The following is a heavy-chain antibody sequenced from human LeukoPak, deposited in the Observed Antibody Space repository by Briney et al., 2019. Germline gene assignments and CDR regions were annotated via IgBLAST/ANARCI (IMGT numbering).Heavy chain of an antibody. CDR2: ISGSGGST. J-gene: IGHJ4*02. V-gene: IGHV3-23*01. Sequence: PGGSLRLSCAVSGFTFRTYAMSWVRQAPGKGLEWVSAISGSGGSTYYADSVKGRFTISRDNSKNTLYLQMNSLRAEDTAVYYCAKDPYYYDSRFDYWGQGTLVTVSS. CDR1: GFTFRTYA. CDR3: AKDPYYYDSRFDY. D-gene: IGHD3-22*01.